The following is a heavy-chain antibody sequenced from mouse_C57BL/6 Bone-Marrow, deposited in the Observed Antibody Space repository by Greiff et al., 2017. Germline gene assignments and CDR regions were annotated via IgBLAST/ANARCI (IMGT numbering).Heavy chain of an antibody. CDR2: ISSGGSYT. Sequence: EVMLVESGGDLVKPGGSLKLSCAASGFTFSSYGMSWVRQTPDKRLEWVATISSGGSYTYYPDSVKGRSTISRDNAKNTLYLQMSSLKSEDTAMYYCARQGSYDGYYGYWGQGTTLTVSS. D-gene: IGHD2-3*01. V-gene: IGHV5-6*01. CDR3: ARQGSYDGYYGY. CDR1: GFTFSSYG. J-gene: IGHJ2*01.